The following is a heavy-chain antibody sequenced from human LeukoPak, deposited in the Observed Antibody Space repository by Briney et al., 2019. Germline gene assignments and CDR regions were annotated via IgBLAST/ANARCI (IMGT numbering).Heavy chain of an antibody. CDR1: GFTFSDYW. D-gene: IGHD3-22*01. CDR3: VRGQIGVTVIVH. Sequence: GGSLRLSCAASGFTFSDYWMHWVRHVPGKGLGWVSRIIGDGGETNYAQSVKGRFTISRDTANNTLFLQMNSLRVEDTAVYYCVRGQIGVTVIVHWGQGTLVTVSS. V-gene: IGHV3-74*01. CDR2: IIGDGGET. J-gene: IGHJ5*02.